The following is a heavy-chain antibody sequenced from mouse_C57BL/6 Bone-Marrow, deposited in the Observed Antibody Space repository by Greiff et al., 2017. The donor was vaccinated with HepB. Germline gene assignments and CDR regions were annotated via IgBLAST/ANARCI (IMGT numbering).Heavy chain of an antibody. CDR2: ISSGGSYT. D-gene: IGHD2-4*01. CDR3: ARLITRGFAY. CDR1: GFTFSSYG. J-gene: IGHJ3*01. Sequence: DVQLVESGGDLVKPGGSLKLSCAASGFTFSSYGMSWVRQTPDKRLEWVATISSGGSYTYYPDSVKGRFTISRDNAKNTLYLQMSSLKSEDTAMYYCARLITRGFAYWGQGTLVTVSA. V-gene: IGHV5-6*01.